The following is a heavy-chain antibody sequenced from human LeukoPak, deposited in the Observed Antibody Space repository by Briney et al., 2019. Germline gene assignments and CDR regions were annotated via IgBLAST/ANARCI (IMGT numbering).Heavy chain of an antibody. CDR1: GYTFTGYY. CDR2: INPNSGGT. J-gene: IGHJ4*02. V-gene: IGHV1-2*02. D-gene: IGHD1-7*01. CDR3: AKDAGNWNYGYFDY. Sequence: ASVKVSCKASGYTFTGYYMHWVRQAPGQGLEWMGWINPNSGGTNYAQKFQGRVTMTRDTSISTAYMELSRLRSDDTAVYYCAKDAGNWNYGYFDYWGQGTLVTVSS.